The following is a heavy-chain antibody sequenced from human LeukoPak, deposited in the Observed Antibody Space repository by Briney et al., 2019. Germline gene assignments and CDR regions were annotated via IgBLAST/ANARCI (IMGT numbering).Heavy chain of an antibody. CDR2: TYYRSKWYN. CDR3: TRGWLRSGFDF. CDR1: GDSVSGDSGA. J-gene: IGHJ4*02. V-gene: IGHV6-1*01. D-gene: IGHD5-12*01. Sequence: SQTLSLTCAISGDSVSGDSGAWNWLRQSPSRGLEWLGRTYYRSKWYNDYAVSVKSRITINPDTSKNPLSLQLNAVTPEDSAIYYCTRGWLRSGFDFWGQGTLVTVSS.